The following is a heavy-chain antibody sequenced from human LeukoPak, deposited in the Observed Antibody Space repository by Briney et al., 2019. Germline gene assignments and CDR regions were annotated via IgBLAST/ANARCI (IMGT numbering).Heavy chain of an antibody. CDR3: ARGFCSGDSCYSYDY. D-gene: IGHD2-15*01. V-gene: IGHV4-4*07. CDR2: IYTSGST. Sequence: SETLSLTCTVSGGSISTYYWTWIRQPAGKGLEWIGRIYTSGSTKNNPSLKSRVTMSVDTSKNQFSLHLSSVTAADTAMYYCARGFCSGDSCYSYDYWGQGTLVTVSS. CDR1: GGSISTYY. J-gene: IGHJ4*02.